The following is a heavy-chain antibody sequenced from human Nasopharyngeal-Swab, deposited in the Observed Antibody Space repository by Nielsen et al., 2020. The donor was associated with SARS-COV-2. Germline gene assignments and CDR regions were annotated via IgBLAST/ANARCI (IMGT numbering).Heavy chain of an antibody. J-gene: IGHJ6*03. CDR3: ARAEVVVVPAAIWGYYYYYYMDV. Sequence: CAASGFTFSSYWMHWVRQAPGKGLVWVSRINSDGSSTSYADSVKGRFTISRDNAKNTLYLQMNSLRAEDTAVYYCARAEVVVVPAAIWGYYYYYYMDVWGKGTTVTVSS. V-gene: IGHV3-74*01. D-gene: IGHD2-2*02. CDR1: GFTFSSYW. CDR2: INSDGSST.